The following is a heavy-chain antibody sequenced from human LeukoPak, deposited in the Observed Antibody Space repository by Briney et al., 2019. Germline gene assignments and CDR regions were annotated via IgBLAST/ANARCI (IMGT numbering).Heavy chain of an antibody. CDR1: GGSFSGYY. D-gene: IGHD3-3*01. J-gene: IGHJ4*02. Sequence: SETLSLTCAVYGGSFSGYYWSWIRQPPGKGLEWIGEINHSGSTNYNPSLKSRVTISVDTSKNQFSLKLSSVTAADTAVYYCARGPRITISGVVIRFDYWGQGTLVTVSS. V-gene: IGHV4-34*01. CDR3: ARGPRITISGVVIRFDY. CDR2: INHSGST.